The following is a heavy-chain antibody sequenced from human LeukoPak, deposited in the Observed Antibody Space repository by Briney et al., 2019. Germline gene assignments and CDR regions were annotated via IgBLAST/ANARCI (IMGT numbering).Heavy chain of an antibody. CDR3: ARDLAYSGYTEY. V-gene: IGHV3-21*01. J-gene: IGHJ4*02. CDR2: ISSSSSYI. D-gene: IGHD5-12*01. CDR1: GFTFSSYS. Sequence: GGSLRLSCAASGFTFSSYSMNWVRQAPVKGLEWVSSISSSSSYIYYADSVKGRFTVSRDNAKNSLYLQMNSLRAEDTAVYYCARDLAYSGYTEYWGQGTLVTVSS.